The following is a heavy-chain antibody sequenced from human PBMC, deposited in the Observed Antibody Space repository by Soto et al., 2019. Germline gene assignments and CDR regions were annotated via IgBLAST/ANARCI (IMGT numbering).Heavy chain of an antibody. CDR1: GGSISSGGYY. CDR2: ISYSGST. D-gene: IGHD6-19*01. Sequence: TLSLTCTVSGGSISSGGYYWTWIRQHPGKGLEWIGYISYSGSTYYNPSLKSRLTISIDTSKSQFSLMLSSLTAADTAVYFCPRSAVAGYFDFWGQGTLVTVSS. CDR3: PRSAVAGYFDF. J-gene: IGHJ4*02. V-gene: IGHV4-31*03.